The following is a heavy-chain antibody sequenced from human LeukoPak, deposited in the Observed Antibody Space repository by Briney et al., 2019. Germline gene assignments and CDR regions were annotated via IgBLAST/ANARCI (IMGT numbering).Heavy chain of an antibody. CDR3: ARGRGYYDYVWGSYRVGYYYMDV. J-gene: IGHJ6*03. Sequence: SETLSLTCAVYGGSFSGYYWSWIRQPPGKGLEWIGEINHSGSTNYNPSLKSRVTISVDTSKNQFSLKLSSVTAADTAVYYCARGRGYYDYVWGSYRVGYYYMDVWGKGTTVTVSS. CDR2: INHSGST. CDR1: GGSFSGYY. V-gene: IGHV4-34*01. D-gene: IGHD3-16*02.